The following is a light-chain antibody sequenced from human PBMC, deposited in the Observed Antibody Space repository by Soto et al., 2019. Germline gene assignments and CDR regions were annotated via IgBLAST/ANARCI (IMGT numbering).Light chain of an antibody. V-gene: IGLV2-14*01. CDR1: TSDIGENKY. CDR2: EVY. Sequence: QSALTQPASVSGSPGQSITISCTGTTSDIGENKYVSWYQQHPGKAPQLIIYEVYNRPSGVSNRFSVSKSGNTASLTISGLQAEDEADYYCSSYTPTTWVFGGGTKLTVL. CDR3: SSYTPTTWV. J-gene: IGLJ3*02.